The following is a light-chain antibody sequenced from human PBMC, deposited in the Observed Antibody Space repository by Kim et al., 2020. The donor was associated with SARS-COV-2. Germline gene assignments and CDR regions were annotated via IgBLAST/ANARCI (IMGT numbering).Light chain of an antibody. V-gene: IGLV1-47*01. Sequence: RVTISCSGSSSNIGSTYVYWYQHLPETAPKLLIYRNNQRPSGVPDRFSGSKSGTSASLAISGLRSEDEADYYCAAWDDSLSGPRVFGGGTQLTVL. CDR1: SSNIGSTY. J-gene: IGLJ3*02. CDR2: RNN. CDR3: AAWDDSLSGPRV.